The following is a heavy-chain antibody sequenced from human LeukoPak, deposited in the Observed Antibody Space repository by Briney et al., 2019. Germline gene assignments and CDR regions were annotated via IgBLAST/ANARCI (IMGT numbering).Heavy chain of an antibody. Sequence: PETRSLTCTLAAGSPTTTSTYWGWTRQPPGKGLEWISIIVYRGYTYSNSTLETRGTMSVDTSKNQFSLQLNSVTAADTAIYYWARHFAGHTRNFDYWGQGTLVTVSS. J-gene: IGHJ4*02. CDR3: ARHFAGHTRNFDY. CDR2: IVYRGYT. CDR1: AGSPTTTSTY. V-gene: IGHV4-39*01.